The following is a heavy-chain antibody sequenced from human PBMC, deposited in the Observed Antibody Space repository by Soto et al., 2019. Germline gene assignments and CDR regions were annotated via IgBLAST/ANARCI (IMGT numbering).Heavy chain of an antibody. V-gene: IGHV3-21*01. CDR2: ISSSSSYI. CDR3: ARVSQISDAFDI. J-gene: IGHJ3*02. CDR1: GFTFSSNS. Sequence: EVQLVESGGGLVKPGGSLRLSCEASGFTFSSNSMNWVRQAPGKGLEWVSSISSSSSYIYYADSVKGRFTISRDNAKNSLYLQMNSLRAEDTAVYYCARVSQISDAFDIWGQGTMVTVSS.